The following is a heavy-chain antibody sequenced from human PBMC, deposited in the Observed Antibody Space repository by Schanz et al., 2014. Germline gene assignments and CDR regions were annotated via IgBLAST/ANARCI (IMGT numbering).Heavy chain of an antibody. CDR1: GYTFTSYG. V-gene: IGHV1-18*01. CDR3: ARDPSTGAFDI. Sequence: QGQLVQSGAEVKKPGASVKVSCKASGYTFTSYGITWVRQAPGQGLEWLGWISAYNGHTTYAQKCRSRVTVTRETSTSTDYMELSSLRTEDTAGYFGARDPSTGAFDIWGQGTMVTVSS. CDR2: ISAYNGHT. J-gene: IGHJ3*02.